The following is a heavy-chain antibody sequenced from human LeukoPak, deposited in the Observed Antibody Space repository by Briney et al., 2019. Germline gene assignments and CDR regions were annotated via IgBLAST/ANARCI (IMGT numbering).Heavy chain of an antibody. CDR2: ISGSGNFI. V-gene: IGHV3-48*03. CDR3: ARYDASADDY. CDR1: GFTFSSYE. J-gene: IGHJ4*02. D-gene: IGHD3-16*01. Sequence: GGSLRLSCATSGFTFSSYEMNWVRQAPGKGLEWVSYISGSGNFIYYADSVKGRFTISRDNAKNSLYLQMNSLRVEDTAIYYCARYDASADDYWGQGTLATVSS.